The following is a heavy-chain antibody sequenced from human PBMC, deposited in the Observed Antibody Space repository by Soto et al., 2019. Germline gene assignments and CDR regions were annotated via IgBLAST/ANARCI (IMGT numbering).Heavy chain of an antibody. CDR3: SRLTQGTAGSYHFDS. CDR1: GGSITSTNW. D-gene: IGHD1-1*01. Sequence: SETLSLTCSVSGGSITSTNWWSWVRQPPGKGLEWIGEIYLSGSTNYNPSLKSRVIISVDRSKNQFSLRLSSVTAADTAVYYCSRLTQGTAGSYHFDSWGQGSLVTVSS. J-gene: IGHJ4*02. V-gene: IGHV4-4*02. CDR2: IYLSGST.